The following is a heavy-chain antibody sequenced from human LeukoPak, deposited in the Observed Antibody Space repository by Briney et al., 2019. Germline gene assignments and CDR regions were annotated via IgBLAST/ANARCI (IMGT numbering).Heavy chain of an antibody. CDR2: IHSSGGT. D-gene: IGHD4-17*01. CDR3: IVFGDSNH. CDR1: GFTGSNNY. J-gene: IGHJ5*02. Sequence: AGGSLRLSSAASGFTGSNNYMSWVRQAPGKGLEWVSAIHSSGGTYYADSVKGRFTISRDTSKNTLYLQINSLRVEDTAVYYCIVFGDSNHWGQGTLVTVSS. V-gene: IGHV3-53*01.